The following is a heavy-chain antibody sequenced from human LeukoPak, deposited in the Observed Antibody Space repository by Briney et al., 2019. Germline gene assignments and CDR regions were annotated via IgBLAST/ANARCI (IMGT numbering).Heavy chain of an antibody. D-gene: IGHD3-22*01. CDR1: GGSISSSFYY. CDR2: ISYSGST. V-gene: IGHV4-39*01. Sequence: SETLSLTCTVSGGSISSSFYYWGWIRQPAGKGLEWIGSISYSGSTYYNPSLKSRVTISVDTSKNQFSLKLNSVTAADTAVYYCARDYYFDSSGYYYGAFDIWGQGTMVTVSS. J-gene: IGHJ3*02. CDR3: ARDYYFDSSGYYYGAFDI.